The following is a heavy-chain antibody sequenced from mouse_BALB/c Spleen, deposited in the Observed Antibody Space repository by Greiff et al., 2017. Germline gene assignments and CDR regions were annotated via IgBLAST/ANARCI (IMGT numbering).Heavy chain of an antibody. Sequence: QVQLKESGAELVRPGTSVKISCKASGYAFTNYWLGWVKQRPGHGLEWIGDIYPGSGNTYYNEKFKGKATLTADKSSSTAYMQLSSLTSEDSAVYFCARYRDYFDDWGQGTTLTVSS. CDR3: ARYRDYFDD. J-gene: IGHJ2*01. V-gene: IGHV1-63*01. CDR1: GYAFTNYW. CDR2: IYPGSGNT.